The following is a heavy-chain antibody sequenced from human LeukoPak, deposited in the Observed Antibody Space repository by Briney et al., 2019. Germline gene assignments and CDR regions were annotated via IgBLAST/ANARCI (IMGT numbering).Heavy chain of an antibody. CDR2: MKQDGSEK. D-gene: IGHD5-18*01. Sequence: GGSLRLSCAASGFTFSSYWMSWVRQAPGKGLEWVANMKQDGSEKYYVDSVKGRFTISRDNAKNSLYLQMNSLRAEDTAVYYCARAELWSTSDFDYWGQGTLVTVSS. CDR1: GFTFSSYW. V-gene: IGHV3-7*03. CDR3: ARAELWSTSDFDY. J-gene: IGHJ4*02.